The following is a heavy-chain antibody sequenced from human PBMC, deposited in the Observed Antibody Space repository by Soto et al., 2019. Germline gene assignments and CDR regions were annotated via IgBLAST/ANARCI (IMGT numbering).Heavy chain of an antibody. D-gene: IGHD6-6*01. J-gene: IGHJ6*02. V-gene: IGHV3-74*01. CDR1: GFTFSSYW. CDR2: INSDGSST. CDR3: ASGGVEYRYYGMDV. Sequence: GGSLRLSCAASGFTFSSYWMHWVRQAPGKGLVWVSRINSDGSSTSYADSVKGRFTISRDNAKNTLYLQMNSLRAEDTAVYYCASGGVEYRYYGMDVWGQGTTVTVSS.